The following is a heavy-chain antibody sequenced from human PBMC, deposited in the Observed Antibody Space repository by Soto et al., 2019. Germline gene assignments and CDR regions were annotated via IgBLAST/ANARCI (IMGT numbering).Heavy chain of an antibody. D-gene: IGHD1-1*01. CDR2: IDSSGGT. Sequence: EVQLLESGGGLVQPGGSLRLSCAASGFTFGSNDMNWVRQAPGKGLEWVSGIDSSGGTYYADSVKGRFTISRDDSKNTLYLQMNSLRAEDTAVYYCAKVNWVTSPTPVHPYVWGQGALVTVSS. CDR3: AKVNWVTSPTPVHPYV. V-gene: IGHV3-23*05. J-gene: IGHJ4*02. CDR1: GFTFGSND.